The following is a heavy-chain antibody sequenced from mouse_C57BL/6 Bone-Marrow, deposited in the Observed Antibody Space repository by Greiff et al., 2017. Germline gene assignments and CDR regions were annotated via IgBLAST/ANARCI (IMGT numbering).Heavy chain of an antibody. Sequence: EVQLVESGGGLVTPGGSLKLSCAASGFTFSSYAMSWVRQTPEKRLEWVATISDGGSYTYYPDNVKGRFTISSDNAKNNLYLQMSNLKSEDTAMYYCAREDGDWFAYWGQGTLVTVSA. D-gene: IGHD2-3*01. V-gene: IGHV5-4*01. CDR1: GFTFSSYA. CDR2: ISDGGSYT. CDR3: AREDGDWFAY. J-gene: IGHJ3*01.